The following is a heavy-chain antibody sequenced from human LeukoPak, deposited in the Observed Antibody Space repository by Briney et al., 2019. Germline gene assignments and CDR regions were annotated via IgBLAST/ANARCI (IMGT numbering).Heavy chain of an antibody. D-gene: IGHD5-18*01. J-gene: IGHJ6*03. V-gene: IGHV4-59*01. CDR3: ARTTEGGYTYDFFYYYYMDV. Sequence: SETLSLTCTVSGGSISSYYWSWIRQPPGKGLEWIGYIYYSGSTNYNPSLKSRVTISVDSSKNQFSLKLSSVTAADTAEYYCARTTEGGYTYDFFYYYYMDVWGKGTTVTISS. CDR1: GGSISSYY. CDR2: IYYSGST.